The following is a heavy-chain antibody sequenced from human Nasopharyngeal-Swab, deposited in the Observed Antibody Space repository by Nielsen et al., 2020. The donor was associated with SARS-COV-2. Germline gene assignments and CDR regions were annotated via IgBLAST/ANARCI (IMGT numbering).Heavy chain of an antibody. CDR3: ARSSGFRDGTFDI. Sequence: SETLSLTCNVSGGSISSDYWSWIRQPPGKGLEWIGYMYYGGSTHYNPSLKSRVTTSVDTSKNQFSLKLNSVTAADTAVYYCARSSGFRDGTFDIWGQGTMVTVSS. V-gene: IGHV4-59*01. J-gene: IGHJ3*02. D-gene: IGHD3-10*01. CDR2: MYYGGST. CDR1: GGSISSDY.